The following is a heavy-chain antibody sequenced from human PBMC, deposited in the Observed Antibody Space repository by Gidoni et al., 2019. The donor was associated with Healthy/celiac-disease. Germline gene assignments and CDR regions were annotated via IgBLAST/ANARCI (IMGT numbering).Heavy chain of an antibody. CDR3: ARDQHLEWELLFVWFDP. Sequence: QVQLVQSGAEVKKPGSSVKVSCKASGGTFSSYAISWGRQAPGQGLEWMGGIIPICGTANYAQKFQGRVTITADESTSTAYMELSSLRSEDTAVYYWARDQHLEWELLFVWFDPWGQGTLVTVSS. CDR2: IIPICGTA. CDR1: GGTFSSYA. V-gene: IGHV1-69*01. J-gene: IGHJ5*02. D-gene: IGHD1-26*01.